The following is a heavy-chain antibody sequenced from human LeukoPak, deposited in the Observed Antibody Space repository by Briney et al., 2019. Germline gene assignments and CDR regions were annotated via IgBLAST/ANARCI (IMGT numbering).Heavy chain of an antibody. CDR2: IKQDGSEK. D-gene: IGHD6-19*01. CDR1: GFTFSSYW. V-gene: IGHV3-7*01. J-gene: IGHJ3*02. Sequence: PGGSLRLSCAASGFTFSSYWMSWVRQAPGKGLEWVVNIKQDGSEKYYVDSGKGRFTISRDNAKNSLYLQMNSLRAEDTAVYYCARDGYGQWLVTGNDAFDIWGQGTMATVSS. CDR3: ARDGYGQWLVTGNDAFDI.